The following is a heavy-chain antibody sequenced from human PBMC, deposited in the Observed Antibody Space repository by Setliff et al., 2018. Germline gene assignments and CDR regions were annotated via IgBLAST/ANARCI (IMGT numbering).Heavy chain of an antibody. CDR1: GGSISSSSSY. CDR3: ARDNHYGDNPYYFDY. CDR2: IKQDGSEK. Sequence: ETLSLTCTVSGGSISSSSSYWGWIRQPPGKGLEWVANIKQDGSEKYYVDSVKGRFTISRDNAKNSLYLQMNSLRAEDTAVYYCARDNHYGDNPYYFDYWGQGTLVTVS. V-gene: IGHV3-7*01. D-gene: IGHD4-17*01. J-gene: IGHJ4*02.